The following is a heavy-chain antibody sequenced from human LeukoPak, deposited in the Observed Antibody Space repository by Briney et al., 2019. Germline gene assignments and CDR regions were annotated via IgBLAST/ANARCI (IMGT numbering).Heavy chain of an antibody. V-gene: IGHV3-21*01. Sequence: PGGSLRLSCAASGFTFSSYSMNWVRQAPGKGLEWVSSISSSSSYIYYADSVKGRFTISRDNAKNSLYLQMNSLRAEDTAVYYCARDGAPGTVVVVAATQDAFDIWGQGTMVTVSS. CDR3: ARDGAPGTVVVVAATQDAFDI. D-gene: IGHD2-15*01. J-gene: IGHJ3*02. CDR1: GFTFSSYS. CDR2: ISSSSSYI.